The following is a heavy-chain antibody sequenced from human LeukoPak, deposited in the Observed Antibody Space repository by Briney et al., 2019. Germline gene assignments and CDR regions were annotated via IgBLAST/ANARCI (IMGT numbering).Heavy chain of an antibody. Sequence: SETLSLTCTVSGGSIRSYYWSWIRQPPGKGLEWIGYIYYSGSTNYNPSLKSRVTMSVDTSKNQFSLKLSSVTAADTAVYYCARGKYYDILTGYFYWFDPWGQGTLVTVSS. D-gene: IGHD3-9*01. CDR3: ARGKYYDILTGYFYWFDP. J-gene: IGHJ5*02. CDR1: GGSIRSYY. CDR2: IYYSGST. V-gene: IGHV4-59*01.